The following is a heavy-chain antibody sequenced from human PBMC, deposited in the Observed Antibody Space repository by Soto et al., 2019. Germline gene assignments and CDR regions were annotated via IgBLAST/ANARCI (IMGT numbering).Heavy chain of an antibody. CDR3: ARHPGYCSGSNCYGYYTMDV. D-gene: IGHD2-2*01. V-gene: IGHV4-59*08. CDR1: GGSISSYY. CDR2: IYYSGST. J-gene: IGHJ6*02. Sequence: SETLSLTCTVSGGSISSYYWSWIRQPPGKGLEWIGYIYYSGSTNYNPSLKSRVTISVDTSKNQFSLKLSSVTAADTAVYSCARHPGYCSGSNCYGYYTMDVWGQGTTVTVSS.